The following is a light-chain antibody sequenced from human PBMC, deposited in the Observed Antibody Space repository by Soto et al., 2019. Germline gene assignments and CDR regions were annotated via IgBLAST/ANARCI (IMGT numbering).Light chain of an antibody. CDR3: AAWDDSLSGDWV. CDR1: SSNIGSNY. V-gene: IGLV1-47*01. J-gene: IGLJ3*02. Sequence: HSVLTQPPSASGTPGQRVTISCSGSSSNIGSNYVYWYQQLPGTAPKLLIYRNNQRPSGVPDRFSGSKSGTSASLAISGLRSEAEAEYYCAAWDDSLSGDWVFGGGTKLTVL. CDR2: RNN.